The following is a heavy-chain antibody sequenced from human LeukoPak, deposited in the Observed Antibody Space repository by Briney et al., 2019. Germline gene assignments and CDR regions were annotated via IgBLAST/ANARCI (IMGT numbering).Heavy chain of an antibody. CDR3: ARAPGPANGYFNY. V-gene: IGHV3-23*01. CDR2: ISGSGGST. J-gene: IGHJ4*02. Sequence: PGGSLRLSCAASGFTFSSYAMSWVRQAPGKGLEWVSAISGSGGSTYYADSVKGRFTISRDNAKNSLYLQMNSLRAEDTAVYYCARAPGPANGYFNYWGQGTLVTVSS. CDR1: GFTFSSYA. D-gene: IGHD2-8*01.